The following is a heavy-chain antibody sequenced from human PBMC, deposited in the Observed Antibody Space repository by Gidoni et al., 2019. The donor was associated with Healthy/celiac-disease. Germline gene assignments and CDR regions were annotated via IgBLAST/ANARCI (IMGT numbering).Heavy chain of an antibody. CDR1: GFTFTSSA. V-gene: IGHV1-58*01. Sequence: QMQLVQSGPEVKKPGTSVKVSCKASGFTFTSSAVQWVRQARGQRLEWIGWIVVGSGNTNYAQKFQERVTITRDMSTSTAYMELSSLRSEDTAVYYCAGRSGGNPVDYWGQGTLVTVSS. CDR3: AGRSGGNPVDY. CDR2: IVVGSGNT. J-gene: IGHJ4*02. D-gene: IGHD2-15*01.